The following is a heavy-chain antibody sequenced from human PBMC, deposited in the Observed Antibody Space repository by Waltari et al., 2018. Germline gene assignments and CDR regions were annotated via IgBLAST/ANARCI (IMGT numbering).Heavy chain of an antibody. CDR1: GFTFSSYV. CDR2: ISDAGGRI. CDR3: GRAAGIDF. Sequence: EVHLLESGGGLVQPGGSLRLSCAASGFTFSSYVMHWVRQAPGKGLEWVLSISDAGGRIYYADSVKGRFTISRDNSKNTLFLQMNSLRADDTAVYYCGRAAGIDFWGQGTLVTVSS. J-gene: IGHJ4*02. V-gene: IGHV3-23*01.